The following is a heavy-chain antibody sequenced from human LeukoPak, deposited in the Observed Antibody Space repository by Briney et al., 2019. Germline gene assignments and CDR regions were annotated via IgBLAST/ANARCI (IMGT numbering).Heavy chain of an antibody. Sequence: GGSLRLSCTASGFTFGDYVMSWVRQAPGKGLEWVGFIRSKAYGGTTEYAASVKGRFTISRDDSKSIAYLQMNSLKAEDTAVYYCTRGLRWQHFDYWGQGTLVTVSS. CDR1: GFTFGDYV. J-gene: IGHJ4*02. V-gene: IGHV3-49*04. CDR2: IRSKAYGGTT. D-gene: IGHD4-23*01. CDR3: TRGLRWQHFDY.